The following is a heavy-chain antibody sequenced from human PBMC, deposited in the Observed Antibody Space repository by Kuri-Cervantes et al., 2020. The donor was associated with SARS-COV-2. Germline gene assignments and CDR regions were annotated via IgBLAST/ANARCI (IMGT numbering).Heavy chain of an antibody. J-gene: IGHJ3*02. CDR2: IYWDDDK. Sequence: SGPTLVKPPQTLTLTCTFSGFSHSTSGVGVGWIRQPPGKALEWLALIYWDDDKRYSPSLKSRLTITKDTSKNQVVLTMTNMDPVDTATYYCAHNYDKVVVTAAPSDAFDIWGQGTMVTVSS. D-gene: IGHD2-21*02. CDR1: GFSHSTSGVG. V-gene: IGHV2-5*02. CDR3: AHNYDKVVVTAAPSDAFDI.